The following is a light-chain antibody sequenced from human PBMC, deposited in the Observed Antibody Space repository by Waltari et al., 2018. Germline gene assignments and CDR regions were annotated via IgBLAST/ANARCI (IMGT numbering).Light chain of an antibody. Sequence: QAVLTQPASLSASPGVSVRLTCTLGSGINVGMYRIYWYQKKPGSPPQYLLSYKSDSDNHQGPGVPSRFSGSKDGSANAGILLISGLQPDDESDYYCLIWHSDAYVFGSGTEVTVL. V-gene: IGLV5-45*01. CDR2: YKSDSDN. CDR1: SGINVGMYR. J-gene: IGLJ1*01. CDR3: LIWHSDAYV.